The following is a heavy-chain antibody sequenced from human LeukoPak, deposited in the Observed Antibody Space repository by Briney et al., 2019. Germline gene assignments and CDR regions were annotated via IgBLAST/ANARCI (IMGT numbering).Heavy chain of an antibody. V-gene: IGHV4-4*07. D-gene: IGHD5-12*01. J-gene: IGHJ4*02. CDR1: GGSISSYY. CDR2: IYTSGST. CDR3: ARQKGSGYDKYFDY. Sequence: SETLSLTCTVSGGSISSYYWSWIRQPAGKGLEWIGRIYTSGSTNYNPSLKSRVTMSVDTFKNQFSLKLSSVTAADTAVYYCARQKGSGYDKYFDYWGQGTLVTVSS.